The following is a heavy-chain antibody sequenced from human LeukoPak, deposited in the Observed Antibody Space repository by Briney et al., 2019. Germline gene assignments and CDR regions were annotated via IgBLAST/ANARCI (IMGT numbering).Heavy chain of an antibody. Sequence: GGSLRLSCAASGFTFSSYEMNWVRQAPGKGLEWVSYISSSSNNIYYADSAKGRFTISRDNAKNSLYLQMNSLRAEDTAVYYCARDWRTMGGSWGQGALVTVSS. CDR1: GFTFSSYE. V-gene: IGHV3-48*03. CDR3: ARDWRTMGGS. CDR2: ISSSSNNI. D-gene: IGHD3-16*01. J-gene: IGHJ5*02.